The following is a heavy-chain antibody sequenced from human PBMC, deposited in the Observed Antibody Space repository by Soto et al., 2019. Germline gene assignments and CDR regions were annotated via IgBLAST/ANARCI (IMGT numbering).Heavy chain of an antibody. D-gene: IGHD2-15*01. Sequence: QVQLVQSGAEVKKPGSSGKFSSKASGGTFSTYTTTWVRQAPGQGLEWMGRIIPVFGTTNYVQKFQGRVTITADTSTSTAYMELSSLRSEDTAIYYCARDFKGCISAACYSPSDYWGQGTLVTVSS. V-gene: IGHV1-69*08. CDR1: GGTFSTYT. CDR3: ARDFKGCISAACYSPSDY. CDR2: IIPVFGTT. J-gene: IGHJ4*02.